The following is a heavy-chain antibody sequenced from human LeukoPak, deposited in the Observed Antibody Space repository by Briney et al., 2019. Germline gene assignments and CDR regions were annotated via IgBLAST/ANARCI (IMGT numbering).Heavy chain of an antibody. D-gene: IGHD3-10*01. CDR3: ACISLIRGVASIGNP. Sequence: ASVKVSCKASGYTFTGYYIHWVRQAPGQGLEWMGWIIPNSGGTHYEQKFQGRVTMTRDTSISTAYMELSRLTSDDTAVYYCACISLIRGVASIGNPWGQGTLVTVSS. CDR1: GYTFTGYY. V-gene: IGHV1-2*02. J-gene: IGHJ5*02. CDR2: IIPNSGGT.